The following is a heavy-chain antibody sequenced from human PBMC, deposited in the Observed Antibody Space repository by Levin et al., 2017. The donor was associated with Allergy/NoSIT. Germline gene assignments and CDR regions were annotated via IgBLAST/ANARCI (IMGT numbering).Heavy chain of an antibody. CDR3: ARTSYSSGWYGGIDY. Sequence: GGSLRLSCAASGFTFSSYAMHWVRQAPGKGLEWVAVIPYDGSNKYYADSVKGRFTISRDNSKNTLYLQMNSLRAEDTAVYYCARTSYSSGWYGGIDYWGQGTLVTVSS. CDR2: IPYDGSNK. J-gene: IGHJ4*02. V-gene: IGHV3-30-3*01. CDR1: GFTFSSYA. D-gene: IGHD6-19*01.